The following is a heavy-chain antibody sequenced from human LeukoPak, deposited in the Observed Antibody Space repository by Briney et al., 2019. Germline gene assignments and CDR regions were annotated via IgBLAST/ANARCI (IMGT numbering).Heavy chain of an antibody. CDR2: ISYDGSNK. CDR1: GFTFSSYG. J-gene: IGHJ4*02. V-gene: IGHV3-30*03. D-gene: IGHD3-9*01. CDR3: ARGPDYDILADYFDY. Sequence: GGSLRLSCAASGFTFSSYGMHWVRQAPGKGLEWVAVISYDGSNKFYADSVRGRFTISRDNSKNTLFLQMDSLRPEDTAVYYCARGPDYDILADYFDYWGQGTLVTVSS.